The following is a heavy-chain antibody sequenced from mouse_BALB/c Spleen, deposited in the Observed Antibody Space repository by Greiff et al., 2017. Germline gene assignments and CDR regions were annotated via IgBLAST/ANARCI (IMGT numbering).Heavy chain of an antibody. CDR2: ISYSGST. J-gene: IGHJ2*01. Sequence: EVQLVESGPSLVKPSQSLSLSCSVTGDSITSDYWNWVRQFPGNKLEYMGYISYSGSTYYNPSLNSRISITRETSKNQYYLQLNSVTTEDIATYYRASYDSTAVATTDDVDYWGQGTTLTVSS. V-gene: IGHV3-8*02. CDR1: GDSITSDY. CDR3: ASYDSTAVATTDDVDY. D-gene: IGHD1-1*01.